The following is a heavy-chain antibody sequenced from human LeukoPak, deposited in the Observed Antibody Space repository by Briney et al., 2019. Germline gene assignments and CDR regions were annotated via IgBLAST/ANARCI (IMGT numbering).Heavy chain of an antibody. CDR2: INHSGST. Sequence: SETLSLTCAVYGGSFSGYYWSWIRQPPGKGLEWIGEINHSGSTNYNPSLKSRVTISVDTSKNQFSLNLSSVTAADTAVYYCARRFDPWGQGTLVTVSS. CDR3: ARRFDP. V-gene: IGHV4-34*01. J-gene: IGHJ5*02. CDR1: GGSFSGYY.